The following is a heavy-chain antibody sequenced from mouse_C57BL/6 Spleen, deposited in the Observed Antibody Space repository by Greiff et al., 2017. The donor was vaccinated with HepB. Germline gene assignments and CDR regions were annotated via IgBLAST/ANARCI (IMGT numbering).Heavy chain of an antibody. D-gene: IGHD2-3*01. Sequence: EVKLEESGGGLVKPGGSLKLSCAASGFTFSDYGMHWVRQAPEKGLEWVAYISSGSSTIYYADTVKGRFTISRDNAKNTLFLQMTSLRSEDTAMYYCARDGRKGYWYFDVWGTGTTVTVSS. CDR1: GFTFSDYG. V-gene: IGHV5-17*01. CDR2: ISSGSSTI. J-gene: IGHJ1*03. CDR3: ARDGRKGYWYFDV.